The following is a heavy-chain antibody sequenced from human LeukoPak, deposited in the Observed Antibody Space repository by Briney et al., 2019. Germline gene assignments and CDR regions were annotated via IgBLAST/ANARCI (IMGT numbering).Heavy chain of an antibody. CDR3: ARVVKGAMYYYYYMDV. Sequence: ASVKVSCTASGYTFTGYYMHWVRQAPGQGLEWMGWINPNSGGTNYAQKFQGRVTMTRDTSISTAYMELSRLRSDDTAVYYCARVVKGAMYYYYYMDVWGKGTTVTVSS. V-gene: IGHV1-2*02. D-gene: IGHD1-26*01. J-gene: IGHJ6*03. CDR1: GYTFTGYY. CDR2: INPNSGGT.